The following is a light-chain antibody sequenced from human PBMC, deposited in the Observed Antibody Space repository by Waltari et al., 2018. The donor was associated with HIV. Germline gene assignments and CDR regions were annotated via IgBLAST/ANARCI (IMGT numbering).Light chain of an antibody. V-gene: IGLV1-40*01. CDR2: GNS. Sequence: QSVLTQPPSVSGDPGQRVTISCTGSSSNIGAGYDVHWYQQLPGTAPKPLIYGNSNRPSGVPDRFSGSKSGTSASLAITGLQAEDEADYYCQSYDSSLSALYVFGTGTKVTVL. CDR1: SSNIGAGYD. J-gene: IGLJ1*01. CDR3: QSYDSSLSALYV.